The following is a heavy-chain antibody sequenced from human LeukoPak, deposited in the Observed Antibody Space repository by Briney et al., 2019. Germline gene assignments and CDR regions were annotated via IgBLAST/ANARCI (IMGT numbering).Heavy chain of an antibody. D-gene: IGHD2-2*01. CDR2: ISGSGGST. CDR1: GFTFSSYA. V-gene: IGHV3-23*01. CDR3: AKDSRYCSSTSCRDWFDP. J-gene: IGHJ5*02. Sequence: GGSLRLSCAASGFTFSSYAMSWVRQAPGKGLKWFSAISGSGGSTYYADSVKGRFTISRDNSKNTLYLQMNSLRAEDTAVYYCAKDSRYCSSTSCRDWFDPWGQGTLVTVSS.